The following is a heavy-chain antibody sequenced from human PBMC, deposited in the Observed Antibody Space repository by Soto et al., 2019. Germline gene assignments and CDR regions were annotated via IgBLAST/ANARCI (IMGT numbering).Heavy chain of an antibody. J-gene: IGHJ4*02. Sequence: SEPQSHRSTVSGDSIESTRWWSLVRQDPGKGLEWIGQIFHSGSTNYNPSLTSRVTISVDKSKNHFSLKLTSVTAADTAVYYCAARHFWSGPWTHTRLDYWGQGTLVT. CDR3: AARHFWSGPWTHTRLDY. CDR1: GDSIESTRW. D-gene: IGHD3-3*02. V-gene: IGHV4-4*02. CDR2: IFHSGST.